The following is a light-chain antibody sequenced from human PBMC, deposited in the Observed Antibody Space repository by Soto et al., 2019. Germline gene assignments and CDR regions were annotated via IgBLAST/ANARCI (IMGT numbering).Light chain of an antibody. CDR2: GAS. CDR3: QQYGSSPVIN. Sequence: EVVLTQCPGTMPLSPGERVSLSCRSIQTVTRSYVAWSQQKPGQAPRLLIYGASSRATGIPDRFSGSGSGTDFTLTISRLEPEDFAVYYCQQYGSSPVINFGQGTRLEIK. J-gene: IGKJ5*01. CDR1: QTVTRSY. V-gene: IGKV3-20*01.